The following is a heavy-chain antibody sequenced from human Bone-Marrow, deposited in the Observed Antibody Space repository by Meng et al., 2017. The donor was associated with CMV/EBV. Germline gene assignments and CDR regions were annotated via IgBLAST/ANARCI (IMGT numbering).Heavy chain of an antibody. Sequence: GGSLRLSCAASGFTFSSYAMSWVRQAPGKGLEWVSSIRWNSNSVGYAESVKGRFTISRDNTKNSLYLQMNSLRPEDTALYYCVKGDNSWYGIDYWGQGTLVTVSS. V-gene: IGHV3-9*01. CDR1: GFTFSSYA. J-gene: IGHJ4*02. D-gene: IGHD6-13*01. CDR3: VKGDNSWYGIDY. CDR2: IRWNSNSV.